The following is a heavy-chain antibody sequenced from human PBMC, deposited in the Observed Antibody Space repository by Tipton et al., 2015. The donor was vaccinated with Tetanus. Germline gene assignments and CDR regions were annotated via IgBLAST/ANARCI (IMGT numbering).Heavy chain of an antibody. CDR3: ARGNSGWYFAGMDV. CDR2: INQHGSEK. Sequence: SLRLSCAASGFTFSSYWMTWVRQAPGKGLEWVANINQHGSEKYYVDSVKGRFSISRDNAKKSLYLQMNSLRAEDTAVYYCARGNSGWYFAGMDVWGQGTTVTVSS. J-gene: IGHJ6*02. CDR1: GFTFSSYW. V-gene: IGHV3-7*01. D-gene: IGHD6-19*01.